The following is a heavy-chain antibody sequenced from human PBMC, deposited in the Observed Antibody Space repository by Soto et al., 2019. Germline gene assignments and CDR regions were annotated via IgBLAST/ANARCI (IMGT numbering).Heavy chain of an antibody. D-gene: IGHD3-3*01. CDR1: GFTFSSYS. CDR3: ARDASQLRFLEWPYYQDV. V-gene: IGHV3-48*02. CDR2: ISSSSSTI. J-gene: IGHJ6*02. Sequence: PGGSLRLSCAASGFTFSSYSMNWVRQAPGKGLEWVSYISSSSSTIYYADSVKGRFTISRDNAKNSLYLQMNSLRDEDTAVYYCARDASQLRFLEWPYYQDVWGQGTTVTVSS.